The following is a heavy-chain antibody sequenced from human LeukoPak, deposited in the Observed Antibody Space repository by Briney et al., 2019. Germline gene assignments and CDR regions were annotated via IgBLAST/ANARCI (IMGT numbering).Heavy chain of an antibody. CDR3: ARLTGYMIEDYFDY. CDR2: TYNSGAT. Sequence: SETLSLTCTVSGGSISNTTYYWGWIRQPPGKELEWVGSTYNSGATFYDPSLKSRVTISVDTSKNQFSLKLRSVTAADTAVYYCARLTGYMIEDYFDYWGQGTLVTVSS. D-gene: IGHD3-22*01. V-gene: IGHV4-39*07. CDR1: GGSISNTTYY. J-gene: IGHJ4*02.